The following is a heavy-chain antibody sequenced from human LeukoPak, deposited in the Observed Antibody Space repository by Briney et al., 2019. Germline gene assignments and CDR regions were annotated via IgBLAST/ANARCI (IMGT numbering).Heavy chain of an antibody. CDR3: AKAPRDSYYGVDV. CDR2: ISWNSGTI. Sequence: GGSLRLSCAASGCTFDDYAMRWVRQTPGKGLEWVAGISWNSGTIDYADSVKGRFTISRDNAKNSLYLQMNSLRPEDTALYYCAKAPRDSYYGVDVWGQGTAVTVSS. V-gene: IGHV3-9*01. J-gene: IGHJ6*02. CDR1: GCTFDDYA.